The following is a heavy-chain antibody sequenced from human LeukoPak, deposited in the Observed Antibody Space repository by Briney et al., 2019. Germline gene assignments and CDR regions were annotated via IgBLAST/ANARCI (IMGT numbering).Heavy chain of an antibody. CDR3: ARGALLIAVAGTRAWAFDI. D-gene: IGHD6-19*01. V-gene: IGHV3-21*01. CDR2: ISSSSSYI. Sequence: GGSLRLSCAASGFTFSSYSMNWVRQAPGKGLEWVSSISSSSSYIYYADSVKGRFTISRDNAKNSLYLQMNSLRAEDTAVYYCARGALLIAVAGTRAWAFDIWGQGTMVTVSS. J-gene: IGHJ3*02. CDR1: GFTFSSYS.